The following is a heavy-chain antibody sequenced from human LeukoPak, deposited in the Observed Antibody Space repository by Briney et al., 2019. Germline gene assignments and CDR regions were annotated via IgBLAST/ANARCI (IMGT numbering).Heavy chain of an antibody. J-gene: IGHJ4*02. D-gene: IGHD3-10*01. CDR2: INPDGSTT. Sequence: GGSLRLSCAASGFTFSNAWMNWVRQAPGEGPVWVSRINPDGSTTTYADSVKGRFTISRDNAKNTLYLQMNSLRAEDTAVYYCARVRVGAYDFEYWGQGALVTVSS. CDR1: GFTFSNAW. V-gene: IGHV3-74*01. CDR3: ARVRVGAYDFEY.